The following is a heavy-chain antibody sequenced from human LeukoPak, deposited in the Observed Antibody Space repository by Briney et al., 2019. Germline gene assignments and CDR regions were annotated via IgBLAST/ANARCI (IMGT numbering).Heavy chain of an antibody. V-gene: IGHV3-48*03. J-gene: IGHJ6*02. CDR1: GFTFSNYE. CDR2: ISSRGSSI. CDR3: ARRRGDV. Sequence: GGSLRLSCAASGFTFSNYEMNWVRQAPGKGLEWVSYISSRGSSIYYADSMKGRFTISRDNAKNSLYLQMNSLRVEDTAIYYCARRRGDVWGQGTTVTVSS.